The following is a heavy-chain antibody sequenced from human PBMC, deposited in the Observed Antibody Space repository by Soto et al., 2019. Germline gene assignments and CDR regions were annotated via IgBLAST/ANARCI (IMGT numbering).Heavy chain of an antibody. V-gene: IGHV4-31*03. CDR1: GGSISSGGYY. CDR2: IYYSGST. Sequence: PSETLSLTCTVSGGSISSGGYYWSWIRQHPGKGLEWIGYIYYSGSTYYNPSLKSRVTRSVDTSKNQFSLKLSSVTAADTAVYYCARVHGDFWSGYLDYWGQGTLVTVSS. D-gene: IGHD3-3*01. J-gene: IGHJ4*02. CDR3: ARVHGDFWSGYLDY.